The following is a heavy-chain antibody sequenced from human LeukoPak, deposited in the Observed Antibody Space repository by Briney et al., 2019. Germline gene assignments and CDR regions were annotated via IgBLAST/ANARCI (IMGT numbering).Heavy chain of an antibody. CDR3: ARSNYVWGSYRPRQSDAFDI. Sequence: PSETLSLTCAVYGGSFSGYYWSWIRQPPGKGLECIGETNHSGSTNYNPSLKSRVTMSVDTSKNQFSLKLSSVTAADTAVYYCARSNYVWGSYRPRQSDAFDIWGQGTMVTVSS. CDR1: GGSFSGYY. CDR2: TNHSGST. D-gene: IGHD3-16*02. J-gene: IGHJ3*02. V-gene: IGHV4-34*01.